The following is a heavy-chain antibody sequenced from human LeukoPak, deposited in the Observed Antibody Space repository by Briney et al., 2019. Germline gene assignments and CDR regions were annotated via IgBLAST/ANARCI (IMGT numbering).Heavy chain of an antibody. CDR2: LHSDGSST. CDR3: AIRRGYTYGDDY. V-gene: IGHV3-74*03. Sequence: GGSLRLSCAASGLTFSSYWMLWVRQAPGKGLVWVSRLHSDGSSTAYADSVKGRFTISRDNAKNTLYLQMNTLRAEDTAVYYCAIRRGYTYGDDYWGQGALVTVSS. J-gene: IGHJ4*02. CDR1: GLTFSSYW. D-gene: IGHD5-18*01.